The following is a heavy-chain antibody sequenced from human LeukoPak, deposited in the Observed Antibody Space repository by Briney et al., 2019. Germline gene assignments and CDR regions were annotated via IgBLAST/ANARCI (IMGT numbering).Heavy chain of an antibody. D-gene: IGHD2-2*01. Sequence: GGSLRLSCAASGFTVSSNYMSWVRQAPGKGLEWVSVIYSGGSTYYTDSVKGRFTISRDNSKNTPYLQMNSLRAEDTVVYYCARDYQLGYWGQGTLVTVSS. CDR2: IYSGGST. V-gene: IGHV3-53*01. J-gene: IGHJ4*02. CDR3: ARDYQLGY. CDR1: GFTVSSNY.